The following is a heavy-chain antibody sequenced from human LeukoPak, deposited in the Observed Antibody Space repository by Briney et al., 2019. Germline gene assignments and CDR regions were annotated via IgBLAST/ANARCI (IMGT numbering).Heavy chain of an antibody. CDR1: GFTFSSYG. Sequence: PGRSLRLSCAASGFTFSSYGMHWVRQAPGKGLEWVAVIWYDGSNKYYADSVKGRFTISRDNSKNTLYLQMNSLRAEDTAVYYCARNYDFWSGYYTGLDYWGQGTLVTVSS. J-gene: IGHJ4*02. CDR2: IWYDGSNK. D-gene: IGHD3-3*01. CDR3: ARNYDFWSGYYTGLDY. V-gene: IGHV3-33*01.